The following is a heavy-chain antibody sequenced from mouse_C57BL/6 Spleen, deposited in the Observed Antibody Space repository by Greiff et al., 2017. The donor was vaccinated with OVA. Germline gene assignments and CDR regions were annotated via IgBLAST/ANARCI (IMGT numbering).Heavy chain of an antibody. CDR2: SHPNSGST. D-gene: IGHD2-3*01. V-gene: IGHV1-64*01. CDR1: GYTFTRYW. Sequence: QVQLKESGAELVKPGASVKLSCKASGYTFTRYWMHWVKQRPGQGLEWIGMSHPNSGSTNYNEKFKSKATLTVDKSSSTAYMQLSSLTSEDSAVYYCARRRISGIYDGYGYAMDYWGQGTSVTVSS. CDR3: ARRRISGIYDGYGYAMDY. J-gene: IGHJ4*01.